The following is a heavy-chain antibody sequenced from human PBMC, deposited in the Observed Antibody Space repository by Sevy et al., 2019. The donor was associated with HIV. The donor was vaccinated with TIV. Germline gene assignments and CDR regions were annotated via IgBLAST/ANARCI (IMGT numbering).Heavy chain of an antibody. CDR1: GDSVSSGSYY. J-gene: IGHJ4*02. V-gene: IGHV4-61*01. CDR2: IDDSGNT. Sequence: SETLSLTCTVSGDSVSSGSYYWSWIRQPPGKGLEWIGYIDDSGNTNYNPSLKNRVTISLDTSKNQFSLKLYSVTAMDTAVYHCARGTPHDIQLWILYYFDYWGQGALVTVSS. CDR3: ARGTPHDIQLWILYYFDY. D-gene: IGHD5-18*01.